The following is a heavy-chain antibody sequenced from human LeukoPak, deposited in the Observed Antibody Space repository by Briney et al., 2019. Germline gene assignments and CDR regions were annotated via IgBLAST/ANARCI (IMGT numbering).Heavy chain of an antibody. J-gene: IGHJ2*01. Sequence: GRYLRLSCAASGFTFSSYGMHWVRQAPGKGLEWVTVVWFDGSNKYYADSVKGRFTISRDNSKNTLYLQMNSLRAEDTAVYYCAKGGIGAGNPLFDLWGPGTLVTVSS. CDR2: VWFDGSNK. D-gene: IGHD6-19*01. CDR3: AKGGIGAGNPLFDL. V-gene: IGHV3-33*06. CDR1: GFTFSSYG.